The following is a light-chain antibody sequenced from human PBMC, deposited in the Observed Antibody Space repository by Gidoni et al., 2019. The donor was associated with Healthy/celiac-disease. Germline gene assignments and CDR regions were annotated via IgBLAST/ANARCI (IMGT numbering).Light chain of an antibody. J-gene: IGLJ2*01. CDR1: NIGSKS. Sequence: SYVLTQPPSVSVAPGKTARITCGGNNIGSKSVHWYQQKPGQAPVLVIYYDSDRPSGIPERFSGSNSGNTATRTISRVEDGDEADYYCQVWDSRSDHPHVVFGGGTKLTVL. V-gene: IGLV3-21*04. CDR3: QVWDSRSDHPHVV. CDR2: YDS.